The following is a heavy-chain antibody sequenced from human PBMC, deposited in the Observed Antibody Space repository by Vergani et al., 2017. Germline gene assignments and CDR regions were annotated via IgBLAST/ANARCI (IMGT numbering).Heavy chain of an antibody. CDR2: IYYSGST. Sequence: QLQLQESGPGLVKPSETLSLTCTVSGGSLSSNNYYWGWICQPPGKGLEWIGSIYYSGSTYYNPSLKSRVTISVDTSKNQFSLKLSSVTAADTAVYYCARLQGISWLFPYYFDYWGQGTLVTVSS. CDR3: ARLQGISWLFPYYFDY. J-gene: IGHJ4*02. V-gene: IGHV4-39*01. D-gene: IGHD3-22*01. CDR1: GGSLSSNNYY.